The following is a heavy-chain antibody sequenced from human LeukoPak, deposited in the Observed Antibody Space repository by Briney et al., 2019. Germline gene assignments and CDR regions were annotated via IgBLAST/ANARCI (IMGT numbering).Heavy chain of an antibody. D-gene: IGHD2-21*01. J-gene: IGHJ4*02. CDR1: GFTVSSNY. CDR3: ARDLCGGDCYFDY. Sequence: GGSLRLSCAASGFTVSSNYMSWVRQAPGKGLEWVSVIYSGGSTYYADSVKGRFTISRDNSKNKVYLQMNSLRTEDTAVYYCARDLCGGDCYFDYRGQGTLVTVSS. V-gene: IGHV3-66*02. CDR2: IYSGGST.